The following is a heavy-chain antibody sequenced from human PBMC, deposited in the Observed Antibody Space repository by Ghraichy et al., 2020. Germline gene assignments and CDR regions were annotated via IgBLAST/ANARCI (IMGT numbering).Heavy chain of an antibody. CDR3: ATLPALRYFDWLLPDFDY. CDR1: GFTFSSYA. V-gene: IGHV3-23*01. J-gene: IGHJ4*02. CDR2: ISGSGGST. Sequence: GGSLRLSCAASGFTFSSYAMSWVRQAPGKGLEWVSAISGSGGSTYYADSVKGRFTISRDNSKNTLYLQMNSLRAEDTAVYYCATLPALRYFDWLLPDFDYWGQGTLVTVSS. D-gene: IGHD3-9*01.